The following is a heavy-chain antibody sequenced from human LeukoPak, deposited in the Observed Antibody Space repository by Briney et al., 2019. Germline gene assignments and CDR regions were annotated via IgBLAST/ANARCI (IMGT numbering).Heavy chain of an antibody. D-gene: IGHD6-13*01. CDR1: GYTFTSYY. J-gene: IGHJ5*02. CDR2: INPSGGST. V-gene: IGHV1-46*01. CDR3: ARVKLSRSSGYSTNWFDP. Sequence: ASVKVSCKASGYTFTSYYMHWVRQAPGQGLEWMGIINPSGGSTSYAQKYQGRVTMTRDTSTSTVYMELSSLRSEDMAVYYCARVKLSRSSGYSTNWFDPWGQGTLVTVSS.